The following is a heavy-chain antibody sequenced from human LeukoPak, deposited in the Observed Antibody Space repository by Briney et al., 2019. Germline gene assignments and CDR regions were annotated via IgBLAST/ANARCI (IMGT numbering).Heavy chain of an antibody. CDR3: ARGDYGDFRVFYTLFDY. CDR1: GYSFTNYW. Sequence: GESLRISCKGSGYSFTNYWIGWVRQMPGKGLEWMGIMYPGDSDTRYSPSFQGQVTISADKSISTAYLQWSSLKASDTAMYYCARGDYGDFRVFYTLFDYWGQGTLVTVSS. CDR2: MYPGDSDT. V-gene: IGHV5-51*01. D-gene: IGHD4-17*01. J-gene: IGHJ4*02.